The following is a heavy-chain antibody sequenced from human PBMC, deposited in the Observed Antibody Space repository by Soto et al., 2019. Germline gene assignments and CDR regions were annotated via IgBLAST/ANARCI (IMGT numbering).Heavy chain of an antibody. V-gene: IGHV4-59*08. CDR3: ARHRLSSSWFDY. CDR1: GGSISSYY. J-gene: IGHJ4*02. D-gene: IGHD6-13*01. CDR2: IYYSGST. Sequence: SETLSLTCTVSGGSISSYYWSWIRQPPGKGLEWIGYIYYSGSTNYNPSLKSRVTISLDTPKNQFSLKLSSVTAADTAVYYCARHRLSSSWFDYWGQGTLVTVSS.